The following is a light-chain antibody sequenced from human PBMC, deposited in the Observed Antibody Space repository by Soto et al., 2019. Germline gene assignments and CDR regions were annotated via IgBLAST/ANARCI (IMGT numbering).Light chain of an antibody. CDR2: EVS. J-gene: IGLJ1*01. CDR3: SSYTSSGD. V-gene: IGLV2-14*01. Sequence: QSALTQPASVSGSPGQSITISCTGTSSDVGGYNYVSWYQQHPGKAPKLMIYEVSNRPSGVSNRFSGSKSGNTASLTISGLQAEDEADYYCSSYTSSGDFGTGTKVTVL. CDR1: SSDVGGYNY.